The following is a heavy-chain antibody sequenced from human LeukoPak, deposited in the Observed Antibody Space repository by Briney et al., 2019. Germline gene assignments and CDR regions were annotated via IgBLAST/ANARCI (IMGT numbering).Heavy chain of an antibody. CDR2: ISGSGGST. J-gene: IGHJ5*02. CDR1: GYSISSGYY. Sequence: PSETLSLTCAVSGYSISSGYYWGWIRQAPGKGLEWVSAISGSGGSTYYADSVKGRFTISRDNSKNTLYLQMNSLRAEDTAVYYCAKDPPAYYYDSSGFNWFDPWGQGTLVTVSS. CDR3: AKDPPAYYYDSSGFNWFDP. D-gene: IGHD3-22*01. V-gene: IGHV3-23*01.